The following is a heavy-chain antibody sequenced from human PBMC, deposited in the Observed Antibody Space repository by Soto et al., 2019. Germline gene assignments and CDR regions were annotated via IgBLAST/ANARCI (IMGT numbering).Heavy chain of an antibody. CDR2: IRGSSTYT. Sequence: QVQLVESGGGLVKPGGSLRLSCAASGFTFSDYYMSWIRQAPGKGLEWISYIRGSSTYTNYADSVKGRFTISRDNAKNSLFLQMDSLRVEDTAVYYCARGGYNDWDFDLWGQGTLVTVSS. CDR3: ARGGYNDWDFDL. CDR1: GFTFSDYY. D-gene: IGHD1-1*01. V-gene: IGHV3-11*06. J-gene: IGHJ4*02.